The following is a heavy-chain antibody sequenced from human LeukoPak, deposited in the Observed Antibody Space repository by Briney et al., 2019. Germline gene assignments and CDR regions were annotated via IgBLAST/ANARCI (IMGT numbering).Heavy chain of an antibody. CDR1: GYTFTSYD. CDR3: ARVVVMLRSNRDY. D-gene: IGHD2-21*01. V-gene: IGHV1-2*06. J-gene: IGHJ4*02. Sequence: GASVKVSCKASGYTFTSYDINWVRQATGQGLEWMGRINPNSGGTNYAQKFQGRVTMTRDTSISTAYMELSRLRSDDTAVYYCARVVVMLRSNRDYWGQGTLVTVSS. CDR2: INPNSGGT.